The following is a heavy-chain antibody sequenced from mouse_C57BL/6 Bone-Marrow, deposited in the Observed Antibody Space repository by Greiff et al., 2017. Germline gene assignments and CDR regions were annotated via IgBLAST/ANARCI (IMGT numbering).Heavy chain of an antibody. D-gene: IGHD1-1*01. J-gene: IGHJ1*03. V-gene: IGHV1-42*01. Sequence: EVKLQESGPELVKPGASVKISCKASGYSFTGYYMNWVKQSPEKSLEWIGEINPSTGGTTYNQKFKAKATLTVDKSSSTAYMQLKSLTSEDSAVYYCARDGLLWYFDVWGTGTTVTVSS. CDR2: INPSTGGT. CDR3: ARDGLLWYFDV. CDR1: GYSFTGYY.